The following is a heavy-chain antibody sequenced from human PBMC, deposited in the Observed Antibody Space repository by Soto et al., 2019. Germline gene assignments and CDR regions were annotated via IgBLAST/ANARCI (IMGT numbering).Heavy chain of an antibody. CDR1: GYTFTSYG. CDR2: ISAYNGNT. D-gene: IGHD3-22*01. Sequence: QVQLVQSGAEVKKPGASVKVSCKASGYTFTSYGISWVRQAPGQGLEWMGWISAYNGNTNYAQKLQGRVTMTTDTSTSTAYMELRSLRSDDTSVYYCARDGYYDSSGYRSDFDYWGQGTLVTVSS. CDR3: ARDGYYDSSGYRSDFDY. J-gene: IGHJ4*02. V-gene: IGHV1-18*01.